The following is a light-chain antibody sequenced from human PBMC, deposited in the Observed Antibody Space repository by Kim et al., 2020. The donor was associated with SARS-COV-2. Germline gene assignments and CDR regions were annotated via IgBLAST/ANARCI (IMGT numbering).Light chain of an antibody. CDR1: QSVGNNY. V-gene: IGKV3-20*01. CDR2: NAS. J-gene: IGKJ4*01. Sequence: IVLTQSPGTLSLSPGERATLSCRASQSVGNNYLAWYQQKPGRSPTLLIYNASSRVTGVADRFAGSGSGTDFTLTASRLEPEDFAVYYCQQYAWAPLNFGGGTKVDIK. CDR3: QQYAWAPLN.